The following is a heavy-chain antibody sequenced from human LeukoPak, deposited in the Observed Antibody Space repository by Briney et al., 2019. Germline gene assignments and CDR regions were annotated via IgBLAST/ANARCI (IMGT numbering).Heavy chain of an antibody. J-gene: IGHJ5*02. D-gene: IGHD1-26*01. CDR1: GGTFSSYA. CDR2: IIPIFGTA. Sequence: ASVKVSCKASGGTFSSYAIGWVRQAPGHGLEWMGGIIPIFGTANYAQKFQGRVTITTDESTSTAYMELSSLRSEDTAVYYCAATSGSYYWFDPWGQGTLVTVSS. V-gene: IGHV1-69*05. CDR3: AATSGSYYWFDP.